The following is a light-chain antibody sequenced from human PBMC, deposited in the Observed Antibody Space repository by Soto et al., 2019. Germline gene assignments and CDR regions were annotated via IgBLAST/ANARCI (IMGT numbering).Light chain of an antibody. CDR2: AAS. Sequence: DIQMTQSPSSLSASVGDRVTITCRASQSISSYLNWYQQKPGKAPKLLIYAASSLQSGVPSRFSGSGSGTEFSLTISSLQPEDFATYDGQQSYSTLTFGPGTKVDIK. J-gene: IGKJ3*01. CDR1: QSISSY. V-gene: IGKV1-39*01. CDR3: QQSYSTLT.